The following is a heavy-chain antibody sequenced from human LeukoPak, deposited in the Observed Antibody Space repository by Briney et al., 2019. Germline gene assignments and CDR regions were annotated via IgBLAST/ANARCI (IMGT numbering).Heavy chain of an antibody. J-gene: IGHJ4*02. D-gene: IGHD4-17*01. CDR3: ASGATTVTKVDY. CDR1: GGSISSSSYY. Sequence: PSETLSLTCIVSGGSISSSSYYWGWIRQPPGKGLEWIGSIYYSGSTYYNPSLKSRVTISVDTSKNQFSLKLSSVTAADTAVYYCASGATTVTKVDYWGQGTLVTVSS. CDR2: IYYSGST. V-gene: IGHV4-39*01.